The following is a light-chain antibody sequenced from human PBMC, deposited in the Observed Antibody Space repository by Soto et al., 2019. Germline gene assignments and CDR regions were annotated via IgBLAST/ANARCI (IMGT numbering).Light chain of an antibody. V-gene: IGKV3-11*01. CDR2: EAS. Sequence: EIVLTQSPSTLSLSPGERATLSCRASQSVGSHLAWYQQKPGQAPRIVIYEASNRATGIPARFSGSGSGTDFTLTISSLEPEDSAFYYCQQRNNWPLTFGRGTKVEI. CDR3: QQRNNWPLT. J-gene: IGKJ4*01. CDR1: QSVGSH.